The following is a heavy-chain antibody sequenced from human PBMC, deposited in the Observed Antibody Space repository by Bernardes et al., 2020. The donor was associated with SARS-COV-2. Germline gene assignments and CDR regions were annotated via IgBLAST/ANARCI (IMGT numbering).Heavy chain of an antibody. D-gene: IGHD4-17*01. Sequence: ASVKVSCKASGYTFINYGITWVRQAPGQGLEWMGRISPYNGNTNYAQKFQGRVTVTTDTSTSTTYMELRSLRSDDTAVYYCARDVTTGWLDPWGRGTLVTVSS. V-gene: IGHV1-18*04. CDR2: ISPYNGNT. CDR3: ARDVTTGWLDP. CDR1: GYTFINYG. J-gene: IGHJ5*02.